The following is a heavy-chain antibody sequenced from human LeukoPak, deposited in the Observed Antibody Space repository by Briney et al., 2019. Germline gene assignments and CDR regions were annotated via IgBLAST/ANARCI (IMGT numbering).Heavy chain of an antibody. Sequence: GASVKVSCKASGGTFSSYAISWVRQAPGQGLEWMGIINPSGGNTNYAQKFQGRVTMTRDMSTSTVYMELSSLRSADTAVYDCARGVHRRYYDISAYFSDWGQGTLVTVSS. CDR1: GGTFSSYA. CDR3: ARGVHRRYYDISAYFSD. J-gene: IGHJ4*02. D-gene: IGHD3-22*01. V-gene: IGHV1-46*01. CDR2: INPSGGNT.